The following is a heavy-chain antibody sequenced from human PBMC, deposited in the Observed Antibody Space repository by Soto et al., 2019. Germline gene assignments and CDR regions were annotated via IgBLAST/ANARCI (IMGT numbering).Heavy chain of an antibody. J-gene: IGHJ5*02. CDR2: IPSSGDST. D-gene: IGHD2-15*01. V-gene: IGHV3-23*01. CDR1: GFTFSSYA. CDR3: AKRYWYDASGLWGS. Sequence: EVQLLESGGGLVQPGGSLRLSCAASGFTFSSYAMSWVRQAPGRGLEWVSTIPSSGDSTYYTDSVKGRFTISRDNSKNTLYLQIDSLRAEDTAVYYCAKRYWYDASGLWGSWGQGTLVTVSS.